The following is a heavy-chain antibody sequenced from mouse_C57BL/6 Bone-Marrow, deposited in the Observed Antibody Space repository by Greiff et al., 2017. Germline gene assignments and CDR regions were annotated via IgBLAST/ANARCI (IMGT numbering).Heavy chain of an antibody. V-gene: IGHV1-82*01. D-gene: IGHD1-1*01. CDR2: IYPGDGDT. Sequence: VQLQQSGPELVKPGASVKISCKASGYAFSSSWMNWVKQRPGKGLEWIGRIYPGDGDTNYNGKFKGKATLTADKSSSTAYMQLSSLTSEDSAVYFGARYPYYGSSLAWFAYWGQGTLVTVSA. J-gene: IGHJ3*01. CDR3: ARYPYYGSSLAWFAY. CDR1: GYAFSSSW.